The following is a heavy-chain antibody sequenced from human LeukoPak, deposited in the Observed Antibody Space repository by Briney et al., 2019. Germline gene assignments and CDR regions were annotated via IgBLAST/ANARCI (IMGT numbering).Heavy chain of an antibody. J-gene: IGHJ3*02. CDR3: ARHPGVALAGTGEAFDI. Sequence: SETLSLTCTVSGGSINNYYWSWIRQPPEKGLEWIGYIYYSGGTNYNPSLKSRVTISIDASKNQFSLNLSSVTAADTAVYYCARHPGVALAGTGEAFDIWGQGTRVTVSS. CDR2: IYYSGGT. V-gene: IGHV4-59*08. D-gene: IGHD2-8*01. CDR1: GGSINNYY.